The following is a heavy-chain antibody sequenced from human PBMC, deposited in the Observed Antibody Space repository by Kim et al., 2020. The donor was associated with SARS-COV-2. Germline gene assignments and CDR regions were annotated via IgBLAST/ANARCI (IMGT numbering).Heavy chain of an antibody. CDR2: ISSSSSTI. J-gene: IGHJ6*02. CDR1: GFTFSSYS. D-gene: IGHD2-15*01. V-gene: IGHV3-48*02. Sequence: GGSLRLSCAASGFTFSSYSMNWVRQAPGKGLEWVSYISSSSSTIYYADSVKGRFTISRDNAKNSLYLQMNSLRDEDTAVYYCARDRSVVVVAANRPNYYYYGMDVWGQGTTVTVSS. CDR3: ARDRSVVVVAANRPNYYYYGMDV.